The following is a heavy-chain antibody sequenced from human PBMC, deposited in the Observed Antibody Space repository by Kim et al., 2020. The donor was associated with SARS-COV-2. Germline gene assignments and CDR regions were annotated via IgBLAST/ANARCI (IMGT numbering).Heavy chain of an antibody. CDR3: ARGADYGDYEHPMPLLTGAEYFQH. J-gene: IGHJ1*01. CDR2: ISYDGGNK. CDR1: GFTFSSYA. D-gene: IGHD4-17*01. Sequence: GGSLRLSCAASGFTFSSYAMHWVRQAPGKGLEWVAVISYDGGNKYYADSVKGRFTISRDNSKNTLYLQMNSLRAEDTAVYYCARGADYGDYEHPMPLLTGAEYFQHWGQGTLVTVSS. V-gene: IGHV3-30*04.